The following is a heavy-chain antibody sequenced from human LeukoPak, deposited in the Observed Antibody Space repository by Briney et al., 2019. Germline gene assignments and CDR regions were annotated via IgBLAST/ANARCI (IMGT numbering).Heavy chain of an antibody. J-gene: IGHJ4*02. CDR2: IYYSGTA. CDR1: GGSISSSTNY. D-gene: IGHD3-16*01. V-gene: IGHV4-39*07. CDR3: ARAGGALYYFDY. Sequence: SETLSLTRTVSGGSISSSTNYWGWIRQPPGKGLEWIGSIYYSGTAYYNPSLKSRVTISIDTSKNQLSLKLSSVTAADTAVYYCARAGGALYYFDYWGQGTLVTVSS.